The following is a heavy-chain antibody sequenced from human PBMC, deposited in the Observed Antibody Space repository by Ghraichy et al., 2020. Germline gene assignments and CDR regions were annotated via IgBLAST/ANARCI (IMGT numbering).Heavy chain of an antibody. J-gene: IGHJ4*01. Sequence: GESLNISCAASGFTFSSYGMHWVRQAPGKGLEWVAVIWYDGSNKYYADSVKGRFTISRDNSKNTLYLQMNSLRAEDTAVYYCASSDSSGSLDYWGQGTLVTVSS. CDR1: GFTFSSYG. CDR3: ASSDSSGSLDY. V-gene: IGHV3-33*01. D-gene: IGHD3-22*01. CDR2: IWYDGSNK.